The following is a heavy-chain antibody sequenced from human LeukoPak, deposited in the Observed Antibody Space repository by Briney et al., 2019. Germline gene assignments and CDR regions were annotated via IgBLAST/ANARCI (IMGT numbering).Heavy chain of an antibody. J-gene: IGHJ4*02. CDR2: ISWDGGST. CDR1: GFTFDDYT. D-gene: IGHD2-2*01. CDR3: AKAPGYCSSTSCYGDSGYFDY. Sequence: GGSLRLSCAASGFTFDDYTMHWVRQAPGKGLEWVSLISWDGGSTYYADSVKGRFTISRDNSKNSLYLQMNSLRTEDTALYYCAKAPGYCSSTSCYGDSGYFDYWGQGTLVTVSS. V-gene: IGHV3-43*01.